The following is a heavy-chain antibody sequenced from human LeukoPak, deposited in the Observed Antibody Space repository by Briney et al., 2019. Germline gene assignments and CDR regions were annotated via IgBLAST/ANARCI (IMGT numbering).Heavy chain of an antibody. CDR3: ARGRVVVVTAILFYFDY. CDR1: GYTFTGYY. V-gene: IGHV1-2*02. D-gene: IGHD2-21*02. Sequence: ASVTVSCKASGYTFTGYYMHWVRQAPGQGLEWMGWINPNSGGTNYAQTFQGRVTMTRDTSISTAYMELSRLRSDDTAVYYCARGRVVVVTAILFYFDYWGQGTLVTVSS. J-gene: IGHJ4*02. CDR2: INPNSGGT.